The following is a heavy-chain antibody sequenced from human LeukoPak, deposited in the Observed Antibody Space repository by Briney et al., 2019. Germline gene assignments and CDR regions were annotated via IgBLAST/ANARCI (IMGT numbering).Heavy chain of an antibody. V-gene: IGHV1-2*02. CDR3: ARDRTHYYESSGYYSRWEY. CDR2: INPNSGVT. D-gene: IGHD3-22*01. Sequence: ASVKVSCKASGYTFSDYYIHWVRQAPGQGLEWMGWINPNSGVTRYAQNFQGRVTVTRDTSTSTVYMELSSLRSEDTAMYYCARDRTHYYESSGYYSRWEYWGQGTLVTVSS. CDR1: GYTFSDYY. J-gene: IGHJ4*02.